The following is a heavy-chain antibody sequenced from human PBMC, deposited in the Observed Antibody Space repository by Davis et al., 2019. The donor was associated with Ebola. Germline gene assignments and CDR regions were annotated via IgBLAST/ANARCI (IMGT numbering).Heavy chain of an antibody. D-gene: IGHD1-14*01. CDR3: ARMGSATTTGGAMDV. CDR2: IYPSDSDT. V-gene: IGHV5-51*01. CDR1: GYNFAKYW. J-gene: IGHJ6*02. Sequence: GESLKISCKGSGYNFAKYWIGWVRQLPGKGLETMGIIYPSDSDTRYSPSFQGQVSISADKSIDTAYLQWITLQASDSGMYFCARMGSATTTGGAMDVWGQGTTVIVSS.